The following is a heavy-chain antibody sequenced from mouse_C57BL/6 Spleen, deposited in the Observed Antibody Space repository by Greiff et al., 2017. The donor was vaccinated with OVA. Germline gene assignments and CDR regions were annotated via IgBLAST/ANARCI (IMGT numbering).Heavy chain of an antibody. CDR2: ISGGGGNT. CDR3: ASHYYDDDGAWFAY. CDR1: GFTFSSYT. J-gene: IGHJ3*01. Sequence: EVHLVESGGGLVKPGGSLKLSCAASGFTFSSYTMSWVRQTPEKRLEWVATISGGGGNTYYPDSVKGRFTISRDNAKNTLYLQMSSLRSEDTALYYCASHYYDDDGAWFAYWGQGTLVTVSA. D-gene: IGHD2-4*01. V-gene: IGHV5-9*01.